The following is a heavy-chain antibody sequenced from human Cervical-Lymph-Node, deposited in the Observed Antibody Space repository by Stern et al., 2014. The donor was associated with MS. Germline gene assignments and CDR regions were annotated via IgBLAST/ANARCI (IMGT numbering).Heavy chain of an antibody. V-gene: IGHV4-31*03. D-gene: IGHD3-3*01. CDR3: ARGSREVLLPRFYFDY. CDR1: GGSISSGNYY. J-gene: IGHJ4*02. CDR2: IYHSGSP. Sequence: DQLVESGPGLVKPSQTLSLTCTVSGGSISSGNYYWSWIRQHPGKGLEWIGSIYHSGSPYYNPPLKSRVTTSIDTSKNQFSLKLSSVTAADTAVYYCARGSREVLLPRFYFDYWGQGTLVTVSS.